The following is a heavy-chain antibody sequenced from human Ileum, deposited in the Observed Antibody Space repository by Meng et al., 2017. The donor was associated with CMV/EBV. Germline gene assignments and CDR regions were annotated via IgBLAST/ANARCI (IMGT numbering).Heavy chain of an antibody. D-gene: IGHD3-16*01. J-gene: IGHJ4*02. CDR3: ARYYDQGWFDY. Sequence: SETLSLTCTVSGGSVTSGSHYWSWIRQPPGKGREWIGYIYYSGSTNYNPNLKSRATISVDTSKNQFSLKLSSVTAADTAVYFCARYYDQGWFDYWGQGTLVTVSS. CDR1: GGSVTSGSHY. CDR2: IYYSGST. V-gene: IGHV4-61*01.